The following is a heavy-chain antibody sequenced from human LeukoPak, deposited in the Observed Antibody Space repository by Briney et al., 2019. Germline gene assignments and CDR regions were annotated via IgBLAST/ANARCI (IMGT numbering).Heavy chain of an antibody. D-gene: IGHD5-18*01. CDR3: AKVTVGGQLWPGINHCDY. CDR1: GIAFDLNA. J-gene: IGHJ4*02. Sequence: PGGSLRLSCAASGIAFDLNAMTWVRRPPGKGLEWVSTISHNGGATYYADFVKGRFTISRDNFKNTVYLQLDGLRAEDTALYYCAKVTVGGQLWPGINHCDYWGQGTLVTVSS. CDR2: ISHNGGAT. V-gene: IGHV3-23*01.